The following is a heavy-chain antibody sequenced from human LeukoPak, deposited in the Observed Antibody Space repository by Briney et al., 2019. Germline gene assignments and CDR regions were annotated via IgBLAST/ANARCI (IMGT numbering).Heavy chain of an antibody. CDR2: IYYSGST. D-gene: IGHD6-13*01. CDR3: ARLPSWYAHADAFDI. CDR1: GGSISSSSYY. J-gene: IGHJ3*02. V-gene: IGHV4-39*01. Sequence: SETLSLTCTVSGGSISSSSYYWGWIRQPPGKGLEWIGSIYYSGSTYYNPSLKSRVTISVDTSKNQFSLKLSSVTAADTAVYYCARLPSWYAHADAFDIWGTGTMVTVSS.